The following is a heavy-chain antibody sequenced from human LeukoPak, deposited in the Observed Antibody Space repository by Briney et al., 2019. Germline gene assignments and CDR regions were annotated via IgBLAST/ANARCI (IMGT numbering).Heavy chain of an antibody. D-gene: IGHD6-19*01. Sequence: GASVKVSCKASGYTFTSYGISWVRQAPGQGLEWMGWISAYNGNTNYAQKLQGRITMTTDTSTSTAYMELRSLRSDDAAVYYCARVGIAVAGISYFDYWGQGTLVTVSS. V-gene: IGHV1-18*01. CDR3: ARVGIAVAGISYFDY. J-gene: IGHJ4*02. CDR2: ISAYNGNT. CDR1: GYTFTSYG.